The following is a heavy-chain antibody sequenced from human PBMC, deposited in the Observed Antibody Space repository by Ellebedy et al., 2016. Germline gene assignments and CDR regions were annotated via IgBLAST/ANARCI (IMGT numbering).Heavy chain of an antibody. CDR1: GFTFSAYH. D-gene: IGHD3-22*01. Sequence: GESLKISCGASGFTFSAYHMHWVRQAPGKGLEWVAVIWYDERKKYYADSVKGRLTISRDNSKNTVYLQMDSLRAEDTAVYYCAREEGSSGFAGWFDPWGQGTLVIVSS. CDR3: AREEGSSGFAGWFDP. J-gene: IGHJ5*02. CDR2: IWYDERKK. V-gene: IGHV3-33*08.